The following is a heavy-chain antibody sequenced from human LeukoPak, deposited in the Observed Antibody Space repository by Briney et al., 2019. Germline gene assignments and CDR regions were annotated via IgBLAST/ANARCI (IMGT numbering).Heavy chain of an antibody. CDR2: IKQDGSEK. D-gene: IGHD6-19*01. CDR1: GFTFSSFS. V-gene: IGHV3-7*03. CDR3: ARAGIAVAGTFPLDY. J-gene: IGHJ4*02. Sequence: GGSLRLSCAASGFTFSSFSMSWVRRAPGKGLEWVANIKQDGSEKYYVDSVKGRFTISRDNAKNSLYLQMNSLRAEDTAVYYCARAGIAVAGTFPLDYWGQGTLVTVSS.